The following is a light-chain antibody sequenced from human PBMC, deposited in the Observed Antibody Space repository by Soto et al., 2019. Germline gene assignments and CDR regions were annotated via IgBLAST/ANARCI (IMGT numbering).Light chain of an antibody. CDR2: ATS. CDR3: QHYNKLPLT. J-gene: IGKJ4*01. V-gene: IGKV3-15*01. Sequence: EIVMTQSPATLSVSPGERATLSCRASESASTNLAWYQQRPGQAPWLLIYATSTRATGIPARFTGSGSGTQFTLTISSLQSEDFAVYYCQHYNKLPLTFGGGAKVEMK. CDR1: ESASTN.